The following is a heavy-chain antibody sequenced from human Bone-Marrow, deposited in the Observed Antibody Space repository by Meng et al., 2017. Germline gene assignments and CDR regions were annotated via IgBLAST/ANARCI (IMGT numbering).Heavy chain of an antibody. CDR1: GLSFTDAW. V-gene: IGHV3-15*04. J-gene: IGHJ4*02. CDR2: IERKRDGGTT. D-gene: IGHD6-13*01. Sequence: QLVESGGGLVKPGGSLRLSCVASGLSFTDAWMSWVRQASGKGLEWVGRIERKRDGGTTDYAAPVKGRFTISRDDSKNTLYLQMNSLISEDTAVYFCATGAAAADHWGQGTLVTVSS. CDR3: ATGAAAADH.